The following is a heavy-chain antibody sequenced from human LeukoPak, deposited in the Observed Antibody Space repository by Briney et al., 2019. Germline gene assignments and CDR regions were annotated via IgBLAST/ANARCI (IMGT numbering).Heavy chain of an antibody. CDR1: GFTFSSYA. Sequence: GGSLRLSCAASGFTFSSYAMSWFRQAPGRGLEWVSAISASGDRTYYADSVKGRFTISRDNSKNTLYLQMNSLRAEDTAVYSCAKNGEVLSWFDPWGQGTLVTVSS. D-gene: IGHD3-10*01. CDR3: AKNGEVLSWFDP. V-gene: IGHV3-23*01. J-gene: IGHJ5*02. CDR2: ISASGDRT.